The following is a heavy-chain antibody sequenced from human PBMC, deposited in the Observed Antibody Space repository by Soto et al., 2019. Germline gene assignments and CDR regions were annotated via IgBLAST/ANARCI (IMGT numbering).Heavy chain of an antibody. CDR1: GGSISSYY. J-gene: IGHJ4*02. Sequence: PSETLSLTCTVSGGSISSYYWSWIRQPAGKGLEWIGRIYTSGSTNYNPSLKSRVTMSVDTSKNQFSLKLSSVTAADTAVYYCVRAGFWSGAYYFDYWGQGTLVTVSS. CDR3: VRAGFWSGAYYFDY. CDR2: IYTSGST. V-gene: IGHV4-4*07. D-gene: IGHD3-3*01.